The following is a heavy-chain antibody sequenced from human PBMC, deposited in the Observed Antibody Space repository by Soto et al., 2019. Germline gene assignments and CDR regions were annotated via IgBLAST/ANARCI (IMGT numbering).Heavy chain of an antibody. Sequence: GGSLRHSCPASGFTFRSYAMHWVRQAPGKGLEWVAILSSSGDGTYYVDSVKGRVTISRDNSRNTLNLQMNSLRAEDTAVYYCSVDWLFSYGMDVWGQGATLSVSS. J-gene: IGHJ6*02. D-gene: IGHD3-9*01. CDR2: LSSSGDGT. CDR1: GFTFRSYA. V-gene: IGHV3-NL1*01. CDR3: SVDWLFSYGMDV.